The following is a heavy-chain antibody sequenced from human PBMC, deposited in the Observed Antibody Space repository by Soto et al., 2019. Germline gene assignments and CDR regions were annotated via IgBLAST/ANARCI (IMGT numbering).Heavy chain of an antibody. Sequence: ASVKVSCKASGYTFTSYNMHWVRQAPGQGLEWMGIIIPSGGSTSFAQNFQGRVTMTRDTSTSTVYMELSSLRSEDTAVYYCARGLYGDPPGFDYWGQGTLVTSPQ. D-gene: IGHD4-17*01. CDR1: GYTFTSYN. CDR3: ARGLYGDPPGFDY. CDR2: IIPSGGST. V-gene: IGHV1-46*03. J-gene: IGHJ4*02.